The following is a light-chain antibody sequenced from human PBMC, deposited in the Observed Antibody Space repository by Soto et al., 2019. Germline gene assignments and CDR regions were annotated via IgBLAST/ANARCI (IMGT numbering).Light chain of an antibody. J-gene: IGKJ1*01. Sequence: IVFTQSPVTLCLSPGERATLSGKASQSVSNNYLAWYQKQPGQAPRLLIYGASNGATGIPDRFSGSGSGTYFTLTISRLEPEDFAVYYCQQYGSSGTFGQGTKVDIK. CDR3: QQYGSSGT. V-gene: IGKV3-20*01. CDR2: GAS. CDR1: QSVSNNY.